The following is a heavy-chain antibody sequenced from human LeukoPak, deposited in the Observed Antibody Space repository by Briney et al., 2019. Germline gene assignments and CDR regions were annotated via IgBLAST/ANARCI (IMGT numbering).Heavy chain of an antibody. J-gene: IGHJ6*04. CDR1: GYSFTSHW. D-gene: IGHD3-9*01. Sequence: GESLKISCKGSGYSFTSHWISWVRQMPGKGLEWMGRIDPVDSYATYSPSFQGHVTISADRSISTAYLQWSSLKASDTAMYHCARHSRRYDSLTSYYNSYHYGMDVWGKETTVTVSS. CDR3: ARHSRRYDSLTSYYNSYHYGMDV. CDR2: IDPVDSYA. V-gene: IGHV5-10-1*01.